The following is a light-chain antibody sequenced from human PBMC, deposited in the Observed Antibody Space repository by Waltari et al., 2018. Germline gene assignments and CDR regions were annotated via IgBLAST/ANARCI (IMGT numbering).Light chain of an antibody. CDR1: QSVDSRH. CDR3: QQSYTSPFT. J-gene: IGKJ4*01. CDR2: GAF. V-gene: IGKV3-20*01. Sequence: EIVLTQSPDTLSLSPGERATLSCRASQSVDSRHIGSYLQNHGQAPRLLIFGAFSRATGIPDRFSGSGSGTDFTLTISSLQAEDVAVYFCQQSYTSPFTFGGGTKVEL.